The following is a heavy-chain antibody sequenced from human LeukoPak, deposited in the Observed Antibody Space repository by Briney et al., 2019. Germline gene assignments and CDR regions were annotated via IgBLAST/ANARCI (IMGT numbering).Heavy chain of an antibody. V-gene: IGHV3-30*04. D-gene: IGHD1-14*01. CDR2: ISYDGSNK. J-gene: IGHJ6*03. Sequence: PGRSLRLSCAASGFTFSSYAMHWVRQAPGKGLEWVAVISYDGSNKYYADSVKGRFTISRDNSKNTLYLQMNSLRAEDTAVYYCARESTVSEYYMDVWGKGTTVTVSS. CDR3: ARESTVSEYYMDV. CDR1: GFTFSSYA.